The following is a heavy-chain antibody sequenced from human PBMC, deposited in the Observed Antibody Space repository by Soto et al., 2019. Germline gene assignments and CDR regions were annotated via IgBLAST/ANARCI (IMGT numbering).Heavy chain of an antibody. CDR3: VRDALVLRYFDWWTYRVWYFDL. V-gene: IGHV1-3*01. CDR2: INAGNGNT. J-gene: IGHJ2*01. D-gene: IGHD3-9*01. Sequence: QVQLVQSGAEVKKPGASVKVSCKASGYTFTSYAMHWVHQAPGQRLEWMGWINAGNGNTKYSQKFQGRVTITRDTSASTAYMELSSLRSEDTAVYYCVRDALVLRYFDWWTYRVWYFDLWGRGTLVTVSS. CDR1: GYTFTSYA.